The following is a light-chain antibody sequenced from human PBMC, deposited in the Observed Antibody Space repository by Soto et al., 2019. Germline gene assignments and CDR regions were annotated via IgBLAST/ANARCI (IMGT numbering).Light chain of an antibody. CDR1: SSDVGRFNY. V-gene: IGLV2-11*01. CDR2: DVT. Sequence: QSALTQPRSVSGSPGQSVTISCTGTSSDVGRFNYVSWYQQHPGKAPKVVIYDVTERPSGVPDRFSGSKSGSTASLTISGLQVDDEGDYYCCSYAGMYSYVFGTGTKLTVL. J-gene: IGLJ1*01. CDR3: CSYAGMYSYV.